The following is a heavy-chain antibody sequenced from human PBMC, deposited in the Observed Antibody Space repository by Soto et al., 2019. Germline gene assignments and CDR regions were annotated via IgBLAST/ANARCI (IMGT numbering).Heavy chain of an antibody. D-gene: IGHD4-17*01. CDR1: RFTVNSYA. J-gene: IGHJ6*03. Sequence: GGSLRLSCAASRFTVNSYAMSWVLQAPGKGLEWVSAISGSGGSTYYADSVKGRFTISRDNSKNTLYLQMNSLRAEDTAVYYCAKCTDYGVNSYMDVWGKGTMVTVSS. CDR3: AKCTDYGVNSYMDV. CDR2: ISGSGGST. V-gene: IGHV3-23*01.